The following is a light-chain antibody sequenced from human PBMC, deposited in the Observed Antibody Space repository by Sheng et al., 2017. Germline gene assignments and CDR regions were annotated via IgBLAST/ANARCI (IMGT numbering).Light chain of an antibody. CDR1: QSVGNF. CDR2: GAS. V-gene: IGKV3-20*01. Sequence: EIVLTQSPATLSLSPGERATLSCRASQSVGNFLAWYQQKPGQAPRLLIYGASSRATVIPDRFSGSGSGTDFTLTINRLEPEDFAVYYCQQYGSSPWTFGQGTKVEI. J-gene: IGKJ1*01. CDR3: QQYGSSPWT.